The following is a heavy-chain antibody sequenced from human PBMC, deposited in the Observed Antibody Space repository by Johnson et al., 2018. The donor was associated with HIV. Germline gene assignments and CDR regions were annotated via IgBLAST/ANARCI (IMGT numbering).Heavy chain of an antibody. CDR2: ISYDGNSK. V-gene: IGHV3-30*03. Sequence: QVQLVESGGGVVQPGRSLRLSCAASGFTFSSYGMHWVRQAPGKGLEWVAVISYDGNSKYYADSVRGRFTISRDNSKNALFLQMNSLRAEDTSLYYCARALRDAFDIWGQGTMVTVSS. D-gene: IGHD4-17*01. J-gene: IGHJ3*02. CDR3: ARALRDAFDI. CDR1: GFTFSSYG.